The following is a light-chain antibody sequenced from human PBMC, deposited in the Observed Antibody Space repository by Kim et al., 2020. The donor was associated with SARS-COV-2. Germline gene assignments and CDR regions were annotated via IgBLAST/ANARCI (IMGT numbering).Light chain of an antibody. CDR1: ELGDKN. J-gene: IGLJ2*01. CDR3: QAWDSSTVV. V-gene: IGLV3-1*01. Sequence: SYELTQPPSVSVSPGQTAIITCSGNELGDKNVCWYQQKAGQSPVLVIYEDRKRPSGIPERVSGSNSGNTATLTISGTQAMDAADYYCQAWDSSTVVFGGG. CDR2: EDR.